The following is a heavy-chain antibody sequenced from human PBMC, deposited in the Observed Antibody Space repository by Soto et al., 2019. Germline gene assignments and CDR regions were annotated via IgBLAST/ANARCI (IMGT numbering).Heavy chain of an antibody. CDR3: ARGDYYDIHDY. V-gene: IGHV1-3*01. D-gene: IGHD3-22*01. CDR1: GYTFTSYA. J-gene: IGHJ4*02. Sequence: ASVKVSCKASGYTFTSYAMHWVRQAPGQRLEWMGWINAGNGNTKYSQKFQGRVTIARDTSASTAYMEASSLRSEDTAVYYCARGDYYDIHDYWGQGTLVTVSS. CDR2: INAGNGNT.